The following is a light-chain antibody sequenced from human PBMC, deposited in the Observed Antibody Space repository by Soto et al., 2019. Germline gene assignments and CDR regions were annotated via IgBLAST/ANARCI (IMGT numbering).Light chain of an antibody. CDR3: ATWDDSLSGYI. V-gene: IGLV1-47*01. CDR1: TSNIGSNY. Sequence: QSALTQPPSASGTPGQRVTISCSGSTSNIGSNYVYWYQQLPGTAPKLLIYRNNQRPSGVPDRFSGAKSGTSASLAISGLRTEDEADYSCATWDDSLSGYIFGTGT. J-gene: IGLJ1*01. CDR2: RNN.